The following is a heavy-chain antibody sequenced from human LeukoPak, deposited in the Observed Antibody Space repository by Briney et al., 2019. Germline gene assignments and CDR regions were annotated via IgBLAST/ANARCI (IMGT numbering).Heavy chain of an antibody. CDR3: ARGEALRQNYGLDV. Sequence: SETLSLTCTVSGGSINGYYWTWIRQPPGNGLEWLGYIYYSGSTNYNPSLRSRVTISVDTSKNQFSLNLISVTAADTALYYCARGEALRQNYGLDVWGQGTTVTVSS. CDR1: GGSINGYY. CDR2: IYYSGST. J-gene: IGHJ6*02. V-gene: IGHV4-59*01.